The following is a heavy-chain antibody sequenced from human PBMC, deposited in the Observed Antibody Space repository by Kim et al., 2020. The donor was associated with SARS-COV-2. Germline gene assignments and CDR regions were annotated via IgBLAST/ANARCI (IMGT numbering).Heavy chain of an antibody. CDR3: ARDGSNRRRTFDI. J-gene: IGHJ3*02. Sequence: ADAVKGRFTISRDNSKNTLYLQMNSLRAEDTAVYYCARDGSNRRRTFDIWGQGTMVTVSS. D-gene: IGHD4-4*01. V-gene: IGHV3-30*01.